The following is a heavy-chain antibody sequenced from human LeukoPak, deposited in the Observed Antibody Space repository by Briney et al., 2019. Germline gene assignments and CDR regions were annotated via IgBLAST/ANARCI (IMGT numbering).Heavy chain of an antibody. D-gene: IGHD3-10*01. CDR1: GFTFSSYW. J-gene: IGHJ3*02. V-gene: IGHV3-48*04. CDR3: ARGVGGAFDI. Sequence: GGSLRLSCAASGFTFSSYWMSWVRQAPGKGLEWVSYISSSRSTIYYADSVKGRFTISRDNAKNSLFLQMNSLRAEDTAVYYCARGVGGAFDIWGQATMVTVSS. CDR2: ISSSRSTI.